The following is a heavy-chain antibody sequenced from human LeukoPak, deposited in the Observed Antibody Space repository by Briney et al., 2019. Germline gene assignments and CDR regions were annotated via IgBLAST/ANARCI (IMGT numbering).Heavy chain of an antibody. CDR3: ARIGYCSGGSCRPGNY. J-gene: IGHJ4*02. Sequence: MTSETLSLTCAVYGGSFSGYYGSWIRQPPGKGLEWIGEINHSGSTNYDPSLKSRVTLSVDPSKNQLSLKLSSVTAEDTAVYYCARIGYCSGGSCRPGNYWGQGTLVTVSS. D-gene: IGHD2-15*01. V-gene: IGHV4-34*01. CDR2: INHSGST. CDR1: GGSFSGYY.